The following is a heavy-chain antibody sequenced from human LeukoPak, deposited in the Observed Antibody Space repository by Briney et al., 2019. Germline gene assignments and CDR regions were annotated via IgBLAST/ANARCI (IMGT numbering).Heavy chain of an antibody. J-gene: IGHJ6*02. CDR1: GFTFSSYA. D-gene: IGHD3-3*01. V-gene: IGHV3-23*01. Sequence: PGGSLRLSCAASGFTFSSYAMSWVRQAPGKGLEWVSAISGSGGSTYYADSVKGRFTISRDNSKNTLYLQMNILRAEDTAVYYCAKVPNSDFWSGYNYYGMDVWGQGTTVTVSS. CDR3: AKVPNSDFWSGYNYYGMDV. CDR2: ISGSGGST.